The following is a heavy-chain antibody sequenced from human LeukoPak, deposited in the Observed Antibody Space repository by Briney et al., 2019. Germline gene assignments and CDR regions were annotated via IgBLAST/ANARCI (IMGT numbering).Heavy chain of an antibody. Sequence: GGSLRLSCAASGFTFSSYGMHWVRQAPGKGLEWVAFIRYDGSNKYYADSVKGRFTISRDNSKNTLYLQMNSLRAEDTAVYYCAKDSSSSWYGEYNWFDPWGQGTLVTVSS. CDR1: GFTFSSYG. CDR3: AKDSSSSWYGEYNWFDP. V-gene: IGHV3-30*02. J-gene: IGHJ5*02. CDR2: IRYDGSNK. D-gene: IGHD6-13*01.